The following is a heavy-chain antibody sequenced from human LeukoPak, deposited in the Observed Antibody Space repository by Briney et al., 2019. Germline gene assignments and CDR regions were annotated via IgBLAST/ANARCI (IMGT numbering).Heavy chain of an antibody. CDR1: EFTFSSYA. V-gene: IGHV3-23*01. D-gene: IGHD5-12*01. CDR3: AKDYRSSLDPYSGYDWVY. Sequence: GGSLRLSCAASEFTFSSYAMSWVRQAPGKGLEWVSAISGSGGSTYYADSVKGRFTISRDNSKNTLYLQMNSLRAEDTAVYYCAKDYRSSLDPYSGYDWVYWGQGTLVTVSS. J-gene: IGHJ4*02. CDR2: ISGSGGST.